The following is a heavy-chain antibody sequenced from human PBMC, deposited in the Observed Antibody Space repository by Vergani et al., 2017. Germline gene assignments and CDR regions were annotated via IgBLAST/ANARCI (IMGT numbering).Heavy chain of an antibody. D-gene: IGHD1-1*01. V-gene: IGHV5-51*01. Sequence: EVELVQSGPEMRKPGESLKISCKGSEYSFGNYWIGWVGQMPGKGLAWMGIIYPSDSDTRYSPSFQGQVPISADKSISTSFLQWDSLNASDTALYSCARHTTSTDSWGQGPLVTVSS. CDR2: IYPSDSDT. CDR1: EYSFGNYW. CDR3: ARHTTSTDS. J-gene: IGHJ4*02.